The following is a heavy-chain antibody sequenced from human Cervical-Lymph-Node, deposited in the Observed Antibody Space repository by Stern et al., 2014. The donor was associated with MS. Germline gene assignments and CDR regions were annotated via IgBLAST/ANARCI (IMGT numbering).Heavy chain of an antibody. Sequence: VQLVESGGGVVQPGRSLRLSCAASGFTFSSYGMHWVRQAPGKGLEWVAVISYDGSKKYYADSVKGRFTLSRDNSKNTLYLQMNSLRAEDTAVYYCAKAKAPIVVVPAAPGDYWGQGTLVTVSS. CDR1: GFTFSSYG. CDR3: AKAKAPIVVVPAAPGDY. CDR2: ISYDGSKK. J-gene: IGHJ4*02. D-gene: IGHD2-2*01. V-gene: IGHV3-30*18.